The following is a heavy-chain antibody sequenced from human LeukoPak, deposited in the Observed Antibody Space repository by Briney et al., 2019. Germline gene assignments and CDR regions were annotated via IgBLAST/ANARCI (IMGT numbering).Heavy chain of an antibody. V-gene: IGHV1-24*01. CDR1: GYTLTELS. Sequence: ASVKVSCKVSGYTLTELSMHWVRQAPGKGLEWMGGFDPEDGETIYAQKFQGRVTMIEDTSTDTAYMELSSLRSEDTAVYYCATASMRTYYYDSSGYYSPLGYWGQGTLVTVSS. CDR2: FDPEDGET. J-gene: IGHJ4*02. D-gene: IGHD3-22*01. CDR3: ATASMRTYYYDSSGYYSPLGY.